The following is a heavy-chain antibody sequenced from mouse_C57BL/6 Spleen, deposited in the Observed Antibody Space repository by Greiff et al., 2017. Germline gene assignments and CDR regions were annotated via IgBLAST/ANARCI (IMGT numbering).Heavy chain of an antibody. CDR2: IDPETGGT. CDR3: TSSALRGYFDV. CDR1: GYTFTDYE. J-gene: IGHJ1*03. Sequence: VQLQQSGAELVRPGASVTLSCKASGYTFTDYEMHWVKQTPVHGLEWIGAIDPETGGTAYNQKFKGKAILTADKSSSTAYMELRSLTSEDSAVYYCTSSALRGYFDVWGTGTTVTVSS. V-gene: IGHV1-15*01.